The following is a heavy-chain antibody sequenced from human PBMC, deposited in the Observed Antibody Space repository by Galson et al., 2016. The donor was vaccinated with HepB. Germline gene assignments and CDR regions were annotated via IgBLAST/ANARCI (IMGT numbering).Heavy chain of an antibody. V-gene: IGHV3-33*01. CDR3: ARGSRGSDYYYVMDV. J-gene: IGHJ6*02. Sequence: SLRLSCAASGFTFTNYGMHWVRQAPGKGLEWVAVIWYDGSDKYYADSVEGRFTISRDNSENALYLHMNSLRAEDTAVYYCARGSRGSDYYYVMDVWGQGTTVTVSS. CDR1: GFTFTNYG. CDR2: IWYDGSDK. D-gene: IGHD3-10*01.